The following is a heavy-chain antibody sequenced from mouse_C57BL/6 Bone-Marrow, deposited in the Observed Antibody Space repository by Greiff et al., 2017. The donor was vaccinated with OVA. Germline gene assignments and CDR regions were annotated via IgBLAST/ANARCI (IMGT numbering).Heavy chain of an antibody. V-gene: IGHV1-58*01. D-gene: IGHD1-1*01. CDR3: ARGTTVVARDWYFDV. J-gene: IGHJ1*03. CDR1: GYTFTSYG. CDR2: IYIGNGYT. Sequence: VQLQQSGAELVRPGSSVKMSCKTSGYTFTSYGINWVKQRPGQGLEWIGYIYIGNGYTAYNEKFKGKATLTSDTSSSTAYMQLSSLTSEDSAIYFCARGTTVVARDWYFDVWGTGTTVTVSS.